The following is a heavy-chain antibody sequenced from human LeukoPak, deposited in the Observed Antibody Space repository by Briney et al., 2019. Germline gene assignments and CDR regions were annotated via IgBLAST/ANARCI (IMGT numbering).Heavy chain of an antibody. Sequence: GGSLRLSRAASGFTFRSYGMHWVRQAQGKGLEWVAVIWSDGSQQHYADSVKGRFTISRDNSKNTLYLQMNGLRVDDTAVYYCARSSDSSDLGYWGQGTLVTVSS. CDR3: ARSSDSSDLGY. D-gene: IGHD6-25*01. CDR1: GFTFRSYG. J-gene: IGHJ4*02. CDR2: IWSDGSQQ. V-gene: IGHV3-33*01.